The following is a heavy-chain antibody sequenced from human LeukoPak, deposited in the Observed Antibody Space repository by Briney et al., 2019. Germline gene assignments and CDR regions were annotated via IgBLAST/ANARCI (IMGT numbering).Heavy chain of an antibody. Sequence: SSETLSLTCTVSGGSISSYYWSWIRQPPGKGLEWIGYIYYSGSTNYNPSLKSRVTISVDTSKNQFSLKLSSVTAADTAVYYCARVSIAVAGTVDYWGQGTLVTVSS. J-gene: IGHJ4*02. CDR3: ARVSIAVAGTVDY. D-gene: IGHD6-19*01. V-gene: IGHV4-59*12. CDR1: GGSISSYY. CDR2: IYYSGST.